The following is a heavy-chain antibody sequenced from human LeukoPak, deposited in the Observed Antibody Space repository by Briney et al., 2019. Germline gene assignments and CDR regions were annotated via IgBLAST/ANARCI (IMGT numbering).Heavy chain of an antibody. J-gene: IGHJ4*02. V-gene: IGHV4-30-4*08. CDR1: GGSISSGDYY. Sequence: SETLSLTCTVSGGSISSGDYYWNWIRQPPGKGLEWIGYIYYSGSTYYNPSLESRGIISIDTSNNQLSLKLSSVTAADTAVYYCVRGLYYHNSGYYHLDNWGQGTLVSVSS. CDR3: VRGLYYHNSGYYHLDN. CDR2: IYYSGST. D-gene: IGHD3-22*01.